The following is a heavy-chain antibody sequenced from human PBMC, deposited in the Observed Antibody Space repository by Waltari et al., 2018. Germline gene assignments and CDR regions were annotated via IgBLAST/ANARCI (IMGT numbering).Heavy chain of an antibody. CDR3: ARDRGGYAYFDY. J-gene: IGHJ4*02. CDR1: GGSIRSGSYY. D-gene: IGHD5-12*01. Sequence: QVQLQESGPGLVKPSQTLSLTCTVSGGSIRSGSYYWSWIRQPAGKGLEWIGRIYTSGSTNYNPSLKSRVTISVDTSKNQFSLKLSSVTAADTAVYYSARDRGGYAYFDYWGQGTLVTVSS. CDR2: IYTSGST. V-gene: IGHV4-61*02.